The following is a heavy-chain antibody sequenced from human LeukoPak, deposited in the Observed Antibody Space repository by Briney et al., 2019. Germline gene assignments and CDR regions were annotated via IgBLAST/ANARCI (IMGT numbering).Heavy chain of an antibody. CDR1: GASMSSYY. D-gene: IGHD6-6*01. CDR3: ARARRSDFDY. V-gene: IGHV4-4*07. J-gene: IGHJ4*02. Sequence: SETLSLTCTVSGASMSSYYWSWIRQPAGRGLEWIGRVYTSGNSNYNPSLKSRVTMSVDTSKNQFSLKLDSVTAADTAVYYCARARRSDFDYWGQGTLVTVSS. CDR2: VYTSGNS.